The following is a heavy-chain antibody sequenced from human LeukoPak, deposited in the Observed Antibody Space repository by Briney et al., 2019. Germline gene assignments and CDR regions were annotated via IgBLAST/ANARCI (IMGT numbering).Heavy chain of an antibody. Sequence: GESLKISCKGSGYSFASYWIGWVRQMTGKGLEWMGSIYRGDSETRYSPSFQGQVTISADKSISTAYLQWSSLKASDTAMYYCARHSSSWYPDYWGQGTPVTVSS. CDR2: IYRGDSET. V-gene: IGHV5-51*01. CDR1: GYSFASYW. CDR3: ARHSSSWYPDY. J-gene: IGHJ4*02. D-gene: IGHD6-13*01.